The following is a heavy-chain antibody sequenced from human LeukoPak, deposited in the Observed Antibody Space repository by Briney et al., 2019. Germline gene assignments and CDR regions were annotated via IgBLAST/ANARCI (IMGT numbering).Heavy chain of an antibody. CDR3: ARHLRDGYNYGSYFFDY. V-gene: IGHV4-61*02. CDR2: IYTSGST. D-gene: IGHD5-24*01. J-gene: IGHJ4*02. Sequence: SETLSLTCTVSGGSISSGSYYWSWIRQPAGKGLEWIGRIYTSGSTDYNPSLKSRVTISVDTSKNQFSLKLNSVTAADTAVYYCARHLRDGYNYGSYFFDYWGQGTLVTVSS. CDR1: GGSISSGSYY.